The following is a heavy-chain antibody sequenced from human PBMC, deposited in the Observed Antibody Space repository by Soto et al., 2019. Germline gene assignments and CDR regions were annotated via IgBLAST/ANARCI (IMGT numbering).Heavy chain of an antibody. CDR2: IIPIFGTA. J-gene: IGHJ4*01. Sequence: GASVKVSCKASGGTFSSYAISWVRQAPGQGLEWMGGIIPIFGTANYAQKFQGRVTITADESTSTDYMELSSLRSEDTAVYYCATYSYGKPLFDCWGHGTLVTVSS. D-gene: IGHD5-18*01. V-gene: IGHV1-69*13. CDR1: GGTFSSYA. CDR3: ATYSYGKPLFDC.